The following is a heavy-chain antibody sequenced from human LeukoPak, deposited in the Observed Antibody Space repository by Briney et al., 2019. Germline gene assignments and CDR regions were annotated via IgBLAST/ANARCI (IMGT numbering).Heavy chain of an antibody. CDR3: ARSLTGYYVSFDY. J-gene: IGHJ4*02. D-gene: IGHD3-9*01. V-gene: IGHV1-46*01. Sequence: ASVKVSCKASGYTFTGYYMHWVRQAPGQGLEWMGIINPSGGSTSYAQKFQGRVTMTRDTSTSTVYIELSSLRSEDTAVYYCARSLTGYYVSFDYWGQGTLVTVSS. CDR2: INPSGGST. CDR1: GYTFTGYY.